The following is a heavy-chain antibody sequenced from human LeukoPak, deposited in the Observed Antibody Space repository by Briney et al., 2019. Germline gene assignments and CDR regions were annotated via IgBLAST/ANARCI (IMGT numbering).Heavy chain of an antibody. CDR3: ASGQFLVSNDY. D-gene: IGHD5/OR15-5a*01. V-gene: IGHV4-61*01. J-gene: IGHJ4*02. CDR2: FYYTGST. CDR1: GVSVSGGSYY. Sequence: SETLSLTCTVSGVSVSGGSYYWSWIRQPPGKGLEWIGYFYYTGSTNYNPSLKSRVTISVDTSKNQFSLRLSSVTAADTAVYYCASGQFLVSNDYWGQGILVTVSS.